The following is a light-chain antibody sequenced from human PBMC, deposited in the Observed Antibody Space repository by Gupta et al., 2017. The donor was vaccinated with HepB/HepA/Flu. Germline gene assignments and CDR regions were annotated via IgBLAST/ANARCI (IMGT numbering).Light chain of an antibody. CDR2: SAS. J-gene: IGKJ2*01. Sequence: DIAMTKSPDSLAVSLGERATINCKSSQSVLYSSNNKYYLAWYQQQAQQPSQLLNYSASNRESGVPDLFSSSASRTDFTLTISRLHPEDVAVYYCQQYYSSPYTFGQGTKLEIK. CDR3: QQYYSSPYT. CDR1: QSVLYSSNNKYY. V-gene: IGKV4-1*01.